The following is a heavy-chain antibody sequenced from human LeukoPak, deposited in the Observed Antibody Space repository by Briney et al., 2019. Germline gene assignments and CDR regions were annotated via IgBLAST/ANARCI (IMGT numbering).Heavy chain of an antibody. Sequence: PGGSLRLSCAASGFTFSNSAMSWVRQAPGKGLEWVSGISERGGSTNYADSVKGRFIISRDTSKNTVYLQMNSLRVEDTAVYFCAKRGIVIRAVIIIGFHKEAYYFDYWGQGILVTVSS. D-gene: IGHD3-10*01. CDR1: GFTFSNSA. J-gene: IGHJ4*02. CDR2: ISERGGST. V-gene: IGHV3-23*01. CDR3: AKRGIVIRAVIIIGFHKEAYYFDY.